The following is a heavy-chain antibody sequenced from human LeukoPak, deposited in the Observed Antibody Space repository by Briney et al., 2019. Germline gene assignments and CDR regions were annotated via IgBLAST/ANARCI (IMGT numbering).Heavy chain of an antibody. Sequence: GRSLGLPFAVSGFTFSPLCMHWVSQAPGKGLEWVAVIWYDGSNRFYADSVKGRFTISRDNSKNTLYLQMNSLRAEDTAVYYCARDYTGSYYFDYWGQGTLVTVSS. V-gene: IGHV3-33*01. CDR3: ARDYTGSYYFDY. D-gene: IGHD1-26*01. CDR1: GFTFSPLC. CDR2: IWYDGSNR. J-gene: IGHJ4*02.